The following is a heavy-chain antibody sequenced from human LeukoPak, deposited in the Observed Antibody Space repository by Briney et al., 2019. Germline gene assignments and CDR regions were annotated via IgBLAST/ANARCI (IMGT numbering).Heavy chain of an antibody. Sequence: GGSLRLSCAVYGSTFSGFWMSWSRQAPGKGLEWVASINSDGSEGYYADVVKGRFAISRDNAKNSLYLQINSLRAEDTAVYYCARSSYSSSSSVWGQGTMVTVSS. D-gene: IGHD6-6*01. J-gene: IGHJ3*01. V-gene: IGHV3-7*03. CDR3: ARSSYSSSSSV. CDR1: GSTFSGFW. CDR2: INSDGSEG.